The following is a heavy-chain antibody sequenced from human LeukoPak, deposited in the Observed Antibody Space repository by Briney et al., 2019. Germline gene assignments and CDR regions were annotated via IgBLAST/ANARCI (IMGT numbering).Heavy chain of an antibody. D-gene: IGHD3-10*01. J-gene: IGHJ4*02. CDR2: ISYDGSNK. CDR3: TKVGPAGNYYGSGSYPDF. V-gene: IGHV3-30*18. CDR1: GFTFSSYG. Sequence: PGGSLRLSCAASGFTFSSYGMHWVRQAPGKGLEWVAVISYDGSNKKYADSVKGRFTISRDNSKNTLYLQMNSLRAEDTAVYYCTKVGPAGNYYGSGSYPDFWGQGTLVTVSS.